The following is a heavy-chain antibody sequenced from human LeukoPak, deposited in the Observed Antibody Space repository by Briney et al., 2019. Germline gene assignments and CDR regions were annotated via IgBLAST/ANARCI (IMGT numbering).Heavy chain of an antibody. CDR2: ISGYNGNT. CDR3: ARDYGVTTLWFYFDY. D-gene: IGHD4-17*01. Sequence: GASLKVSCKTSGYTFTSYGISWVRQAPGQGLEWMAWISGYNGNTDYAQKSKGRVTMTTDTSTSTAYMELRSLRSDDTAVYYCARDYGVTTLWFYFDYWGQGTLVTVSS. J-gene: IGHJ4*02. CDR1: GYTFTSYG. V-gene: IGHV1-18*01.